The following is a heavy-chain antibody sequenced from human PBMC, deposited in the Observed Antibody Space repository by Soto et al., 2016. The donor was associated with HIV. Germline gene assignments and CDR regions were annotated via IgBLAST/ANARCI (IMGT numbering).Heavy chain of an antibody. CDR2: ISSSSSYI. Sequence: EVQLVESGGGLVKPGGSLRLSCAASGFTFSSYSMNWVRQAPGKGLEWVSSISSSSSYIYYADSVKGRFTISRDNAKNSLYLQMNSLRAEDTAVYYCARVGVGATGYWGQGNPGPPSPQ. CDR1: GFTFSSYS. V-gene: IGHV3-21*01. D-gene: IGHD1-26*01. CDR3: ARVGVGATGY. J-gene: IGHJ4*02.